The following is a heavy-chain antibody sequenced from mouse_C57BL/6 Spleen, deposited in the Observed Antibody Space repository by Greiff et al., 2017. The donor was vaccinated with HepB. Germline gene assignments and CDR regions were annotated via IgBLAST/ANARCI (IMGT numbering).Heavy chain of an antibody. V-gene: IGHV1-59*01. CDR1: GYTFTSYW. CDR3: ARLITTVVPFDC. D-gene: IGHD1-1*01. J-gene: IGHJ2*01. Sequence: QVQLQQPGAELVRPGTSVKLSCKASGYTFTSYWMHWVKQRPGQGLEWIGVIDPSDSYTNYNQKFKGKATLTVDTSSSTAYMQLSSLTSEDSAVYYCARLITTVVPFDCWGQGTTLTVSS. CDR2: IDPSDSYT.